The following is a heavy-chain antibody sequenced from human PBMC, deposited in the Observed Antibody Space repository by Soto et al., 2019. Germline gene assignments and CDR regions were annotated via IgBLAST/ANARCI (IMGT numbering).Heavy chain of an antibody. Sequence: QVQLQESGPGLVKPSETLSLTCTVSGVSVSNYYWSWIRQTPGKGLEWMGYMYYGGSTGYNPSLKSRVTMSVDTSKNQFPLKLTSVTAADTAVYYCARHGGGGSGWYDCWGQGTLVTVSS. V-gene: IGHV4-59*08. CDR1: GVSVSNYY. CDR2: MYYGGST. J-gene: IGHJ4*02. D-gene: IGHD6-19*01. CDR3: ARHGGGGSGWYDC.